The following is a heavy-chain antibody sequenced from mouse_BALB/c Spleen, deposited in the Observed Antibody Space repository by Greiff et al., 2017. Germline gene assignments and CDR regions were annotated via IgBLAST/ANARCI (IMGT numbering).Heavy chain of an antibody. J-gene: IGHJ2*01. CDR3: TRGGSTFDY. CDR1: GYTFTDYE. V-gene: IGHV1-15*01. Sequence: VQLQQSGAELVRPGASVTLSCKASGYTFTDYEMHWVKQTPVHGLEWIGAIDPETGGTAYNQKFKGKATLTADKSSSTAYMELRSLTSEDSAVYYCTRGGSTFDYWGQGTTLTVSS. CDR2: IDPETGGT. D-gene: IGHD1-1*01.